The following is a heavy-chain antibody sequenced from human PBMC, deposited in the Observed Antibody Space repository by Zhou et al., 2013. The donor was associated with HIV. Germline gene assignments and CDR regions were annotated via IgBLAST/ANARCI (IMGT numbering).Heavy chain of an antibody. CDR1: GGSITSGSYY. J-gene: IGHJ5*02. V-gene: IGHV4-61*09. CDR3: ARNMVRGPRTLNWFDP. Sequence: QVQLQESGPGLVKPSQTLSLTCTVSGGSITSGSYYWTWIRQPPGKGLEWIGYIYTSGSTNYNPSLKSRVTISVDTSKNQFSLKLSSVTAADTAVYYCARNMVRGPRTLNWFDPWGQGTLVTVSS. CDR2: IYTSGST. D-gene: IGHD3-10*01.